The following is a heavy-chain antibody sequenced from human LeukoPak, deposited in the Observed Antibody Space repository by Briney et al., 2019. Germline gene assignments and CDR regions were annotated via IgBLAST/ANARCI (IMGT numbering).Heavy chain of an antibody. CDR1: GGSIGRYY. Sequence: SQTLSLTCTVSGGSIGRYYWSWIRQPAGKGLEWIGRVFTTGSTTCNPSLKSRVTMSVDTSKNQFSLKLNSMTAADTAVYYCARALTTADFDYWGQGILVTVSS. J-gene: IGHJ4*02. D-gene: IGHD4-17*01. CDR3: ARALTTADFDY. V-gene: IGHV4-4*07. CDR2: VFTTGST.